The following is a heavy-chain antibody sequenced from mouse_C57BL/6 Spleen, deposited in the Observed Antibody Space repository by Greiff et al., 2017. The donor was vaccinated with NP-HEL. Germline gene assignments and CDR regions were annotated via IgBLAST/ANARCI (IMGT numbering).Heavy chain of an antibody. CDR1: GFTFSDYG. CDR2: ISSGSSTI. J-gene: IGHJ4*01. V-gene: IGHV5-17*01. Sequence: EVNLVESGGGLVKPGGSLKLSCAASGFTFSDYGMHWVRQAPEKGLEWVAYISSGSSTIYYADTVKGRFTISRDNAKNTLFRQMTSLRSEDTAMYYCARTYYDYDDYAMDDWGQGTSVTVSS. D-gene: IGHD2-4*01. CDR3: ARTYYDYDDYAMDD.